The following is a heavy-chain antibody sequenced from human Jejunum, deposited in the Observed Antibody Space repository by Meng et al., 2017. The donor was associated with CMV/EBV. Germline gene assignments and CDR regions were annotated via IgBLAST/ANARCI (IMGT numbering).Heavy chain of an antibody. D-gene: IGHD3-22*01. CDR1: A. J-gene: IGHJ6*02. CDR3: ARSDYYDSRGMYYFRYYGMDV. V-gene: IGHV1-69*05. CDR2: HKQITRTS. Sequence: AINWVRQATGQGVEWMGGHKQITRTSRKEKKEQEREKKTKDESRRTVYMEFSSLRSEDTAVYYCARSDYYDSRGMYYFRYYGMDVWGQGTTVTVSS.